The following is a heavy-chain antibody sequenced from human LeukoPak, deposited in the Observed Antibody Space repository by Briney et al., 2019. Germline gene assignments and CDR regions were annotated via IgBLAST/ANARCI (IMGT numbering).Heavy chain of an antibody. CDR2: IIPILGIA. V-gene: IGHV1-69*04. Sequence: ASVKVSCKASGGTFSSYAISWVRQAPGQGLEWMGRIIPILGIANYAQKFQGRVTITADKSTSTAYMELSSLRSEDTAVYYCARSYYDILTGPNDAFDIWGQGTMVTVSS. J-gene: IGHJ3*02. D-gene: IGHD3-9*01. CDR1: GGTFSSYA. CDR3: ARSYYDILTGPNDAFDI.